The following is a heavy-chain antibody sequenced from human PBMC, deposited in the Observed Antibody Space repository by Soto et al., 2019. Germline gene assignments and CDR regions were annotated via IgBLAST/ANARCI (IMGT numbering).Heavy chain of an antibody. J-gene: IGHJ6*02. CDR1: GFTFSSYG. CDR2: IWYDGSNK. CDR3: ARPMVRGDLYYYYYGMDV. V-gene: IGHV3-33*01. Sequence: QVQLVESGGGVVQPGRSLRLSCAASGFTFSSYGMHWVRQAPGKGLEWVAVIWYDGSNKYYADSVKGRFTISRDNSKNTLYLQMNSLRAEDTAVYYCARPMVRGDLYYYYYGMDVWGQGTTVTVSS. D-gene: IGHD3-10*01.